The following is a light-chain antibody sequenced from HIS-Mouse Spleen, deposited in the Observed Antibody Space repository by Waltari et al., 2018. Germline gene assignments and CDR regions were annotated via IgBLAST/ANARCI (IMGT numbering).Light chain of an antibody. J-gene: IGKJ1*01. V-gene: IGKV4-1*01. CDR3: QQYQA. Sequence: DIMMTQSPASLAASLRETATINCKSSQSVLYSSNNKNYLAWYQQKPGQPPKLLNYWATSREAGVPDRFSGSGSGTDFTLTVSSLQAEDVAVYYCQQYQAFGQGTKVEIK. CDR1: QSVLYSSNNKNY. CDR2: WAT.